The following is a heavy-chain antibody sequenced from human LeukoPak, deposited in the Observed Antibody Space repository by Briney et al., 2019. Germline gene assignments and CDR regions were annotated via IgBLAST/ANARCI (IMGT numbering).Heavy chain of an antibody. Sequence: GGSLRLSCAASGVILRDYAMTWVRQAPGKEREWGTARRGHGANTYYADSVKGRFSISGDNSRNTLYLQMNALRAEDTAVYYCARRLGENSGHFDHWGQGALVTVSS. CDR3: ARRLGENSGHFDH. CDR1: GVILRDYA. J-gene: IGHJ4*02. V-gene: IGHV3-23*01. CDR2: RRGHGANT. D-gene: IGHD4-23*01.